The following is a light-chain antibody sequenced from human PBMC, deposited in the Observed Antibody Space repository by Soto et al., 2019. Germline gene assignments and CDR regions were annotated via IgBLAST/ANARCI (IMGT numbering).Light chain of an antibody. CDR2: DAS. CDR3: QQRSNWLVT. CDR1: QSVSSY. Sequence: EIVLTQSPGTLSLSPGERATLSCRASQSVSSYLAWYQQKPGQAPSLLIYDASNRATGIPARFSGSGSGTDFTLTISSLDPEDSAVYYCQQRSNWLVTFGGGTKVEI. V-gene: IGKV3-11*01. J-gene: IGKJ4*01.